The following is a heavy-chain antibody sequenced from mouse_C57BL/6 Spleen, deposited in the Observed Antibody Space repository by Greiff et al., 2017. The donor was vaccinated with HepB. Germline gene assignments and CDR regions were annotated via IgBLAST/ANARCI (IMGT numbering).Heavy chain of an antibody. CDR3: TRSGYYFDV. CDR2: IDPETGGT. V-gene: IGHV1-15*01. D-gene: IGHD3-1*01. CDR1: GYTFTDYE. Sequence: QVQLKESGAELVRPGASVTLSCKASGYTFTDYEMHWVKQTPVHGLEWIGAIDPETGGTAYNQKFKGKAILTADKSSSTAYMELRSLTSEDSAVYYCTRSGYYFDVWGTGTTVTVSS. J-gene: IGHJ1*03.